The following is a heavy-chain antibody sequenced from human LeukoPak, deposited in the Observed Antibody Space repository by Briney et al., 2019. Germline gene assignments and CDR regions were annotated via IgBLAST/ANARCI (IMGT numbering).Heavy chain of an antibody. Sequence: PGGSLRLSCAASGFTFSSYSMNWVRQAPGKGLEWVAFISSIRSYIYYADSVKGRFTISRDNAKNSLYLQMNSLRAEDTAVYYCARDGYSSSWFVYWGERTLVTLSS. CDR1: GFTFSSYS. CDR2: ISSIRSYI. CDR3: ARDGYSSSWFVY. D-gene: IGHD6-13*01. J-gene: IGHJ4*02. V-gene: IGHV3-21*01.